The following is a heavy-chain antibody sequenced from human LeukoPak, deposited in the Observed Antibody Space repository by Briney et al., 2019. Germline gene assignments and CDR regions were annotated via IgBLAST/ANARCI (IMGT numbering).Heavy chain of an antibody. J-gene: IGHJ4*02. CDR2: ISGSGGGT. V-gene: IGHV3-23*01. D-gene: IGHD1-26*01. CDR1: RVTFSNYA. CDR3: ASKIVGATNY. Sequence: GGSLRLSCAASRVTFSNYAMSWVRQAPGKGLEWVAGISGSGGGTYYADSVKGRFTISRDNAKNSLYLQMNSLRAEDTAVYYCASKIVGATNYWGQGTLVTVSS.